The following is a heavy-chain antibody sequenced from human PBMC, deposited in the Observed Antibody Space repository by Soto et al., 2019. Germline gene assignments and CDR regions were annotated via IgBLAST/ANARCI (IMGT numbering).Heavy chain of an antibody. J-gene: IGHJ4*02. V-gene: IGHV1-18*01. Sequence: ASVKVSCKASGGTFSSYGISWVRQAPGQGLEWMGWISAYNGNIKYAQKLQGRVTMTTDTSTSTAYMELRSLRSDDTAVYYCARDLAVGLVDYWGQGTLVTVSS. CDR3: ARDLAVGLVDY. CDR2: ISAYNGNI. CDR1: GGTFSSYG. D-gene: IGHD6-19*01.